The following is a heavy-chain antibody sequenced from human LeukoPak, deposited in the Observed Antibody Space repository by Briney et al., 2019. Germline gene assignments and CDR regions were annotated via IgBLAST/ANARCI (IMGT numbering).Heavy chain of an antibody. CDR1: GGTFSSYA. D-gene: IGHD6-6*01. CDR3: AKSLPGIAAH. CDR2: MDPNSGNT. V-gene: IGHV1-8*02. Sequence: ASVKVSCKASGGTFSSYAINWVRQAPGQGLEWMGWMDPNSGNTGYAQKFQGRVTMTRNTSISTAYMELSSLTSEDTAVYYCAKSLPGIAAHWGQGTLVSVTS. J-gene: IGHJ4*02.